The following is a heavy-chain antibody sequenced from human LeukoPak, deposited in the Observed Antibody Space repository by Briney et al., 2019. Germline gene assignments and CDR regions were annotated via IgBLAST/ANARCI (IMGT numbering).Heavy chain of an antibody. CDR3: AKDRVYGSSYYCFNY. J-gene: IGHJ4*02. Sequence: PGGSLRLSCAASGFTFSSYGMHWVRQAPGKGLEWVAVISYDGSNKYYADSVKGRFTISRDNSKNTLDLQMNSLRAEDTAVYYCAKDRVYGSSYYCFNYWGQGTLVTVSS. CDR2: ISYDGSNK. V-gene: IGHV3-30*18. D-gene: IGHD2-15*01. CDR1: GFTFSSYG.